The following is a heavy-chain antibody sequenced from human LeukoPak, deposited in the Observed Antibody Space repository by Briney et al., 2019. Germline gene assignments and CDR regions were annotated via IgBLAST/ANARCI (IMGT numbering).Heavy chain of an antibody. D-gene: IGHD3-10*01. CDR3: ALSRTSGTYYTSSCDY. J-gene: IGHJ4*02. V-gene: IGHV1-69*13. CDR1: GGTFRSYS. Sequence: SVKVSCKASGGTFRSYSISWVRQAPGQGLEWLGGIIPLFGSPNYAQSVQGRVTITADESSTTAYMELSSLRSEDTAVYYCALSRTSGTYYTSSCDYWGQGTLVTVSS. CDR2: IIPLFGSP.